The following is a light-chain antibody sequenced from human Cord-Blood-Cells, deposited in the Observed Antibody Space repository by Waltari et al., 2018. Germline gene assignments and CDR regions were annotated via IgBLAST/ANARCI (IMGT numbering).Light chain of an antibody. J-gene: IGKJ2*01. Sequence: EIVLTQSPGPLSLSPGERATFPCRASQSVSSSYLAWYQQKPGQAPRLLIYGASSRATGIPDRFSGSGSGTDFTLTISRLEPEDFAVYYCQQYGSSPPYTFGQGTKLEIK. CDR2: GAS. V-gene: IGKV3-20*01. CDR3: QQYGSSPPYT. CDR1: QSVSSSY.